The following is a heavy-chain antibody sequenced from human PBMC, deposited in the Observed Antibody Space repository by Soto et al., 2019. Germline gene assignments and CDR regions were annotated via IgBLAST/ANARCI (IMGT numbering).Heavy chain of an antibody. CDR2: ISNDGINV. V-gene: IGHV3-30*18. CDR1: GFDFNSYA. D-gene: IGHD6-13*01. J-gene: IGHJ6*02. CDR3: AKAILAATIGPYAMDV. Sequence: QVQLVESGGGVVQPGASLRVSCAASGFDFNSYAMHWVRQAPGKGLEWMGVISNDGINVYYADFVKGRFTIYRDRSKNTLFLQGDRLRGDDTGTYYCAKAILAATIGPYAMDVWGQGTTVTVSS.